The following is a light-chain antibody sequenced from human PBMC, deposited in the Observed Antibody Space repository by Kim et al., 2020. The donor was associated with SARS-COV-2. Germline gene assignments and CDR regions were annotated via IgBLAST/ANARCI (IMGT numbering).Light chain of an antibody. J-gene: IGLJ1*01. CDR3: CSYAGSRNDV. Sequence: QSALTQPASASGSPGQSITISCTGTSSDVGSYNLVSWYQQHPGKAPKLMIYEGSKRPSGVSNRFSGSKSGNTASLTICGLQAEDEADYYCCSYAGSRNDVFGTGTKVTVL. V-gene: IGLV2-23*01. CDR1: SSDVGSYNL. CDR2: EGS.